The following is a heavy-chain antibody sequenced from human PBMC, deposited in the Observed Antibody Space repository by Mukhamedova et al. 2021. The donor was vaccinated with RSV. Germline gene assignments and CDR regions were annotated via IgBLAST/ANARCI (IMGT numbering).Heavy chain of an antibody. V-gene: IGHV3-21*01. Sequence: QAPGKGLEWVSSISSSSHYIYYADSLKGRFTISGDNAKNSLYLQMNSLRAEDTAVYYCARAPYGSGSYYPDYWGQGTLVTVSS. CDR3: ARAPYGSGSYYPDY. D-gene: IGHD3-10*01. CDR2: ISSSSHYI. J-gene: IGHJ4*02.